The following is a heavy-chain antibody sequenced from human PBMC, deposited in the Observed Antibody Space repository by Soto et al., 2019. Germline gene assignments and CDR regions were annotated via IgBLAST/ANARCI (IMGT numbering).Heavy chain of an antibody. J-gene: IGHJ6*02. CDR1: GGTFSSYA. CDR3: AREDRGYDFWSGYFGSRYYYGMDV. CDR2: IIPIFGTA. D-gene: IGHD3-3*01. Sequence: SVRVSCKASGGTFSSYAISWVRQAPGQGLEWMGGIIPIFGTANYAQKFQGRVTITADKSTSTAYMELSSLRSEDTAVYYCAREDRGYDFWSGYFGSRYYYGMDVWGQGTTVTVSS. V-gene: IGHV1-69*06.